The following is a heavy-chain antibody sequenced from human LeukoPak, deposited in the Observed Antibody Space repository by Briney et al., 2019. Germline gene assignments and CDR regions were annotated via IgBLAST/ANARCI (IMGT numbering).Heavy chain of an antibody. V-gene: IGHV1-46*01. CDR3: ARAVMDDSSGYYYYFDY. D-gene: IGHD3-22*01. CDR2: INPSGGST. CDR1: GYTFTSYY. J-gene: IGHJ4*02. Sequence: ASVKVSCKASGYTFTSYYMHWVRQAPGQGLEWMGIINPSGGSTSYAQKLQGRVTMTRDMSTSTVYMGLSSLRSEDTAVYYCARAVMDDSSGYYYYFDYWGQGTLVTVSS.